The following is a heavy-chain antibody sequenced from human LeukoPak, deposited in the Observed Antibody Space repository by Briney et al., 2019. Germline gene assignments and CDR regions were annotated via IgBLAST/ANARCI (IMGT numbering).Heavy chain of an antibody. CDR3: ARGDWIAARRVLDY. V-gene: IGHV1-18*01. CDR2: ISAYNGNT. D-gene: IGHD6-6*01. CDR1: GGTFSSYA. Sequence: ASVKVSCKASGGTFSSYAISWVRQAPGQGLEWMGWISAYNGNTNYAQKLQGRVTMTTDTSTSTAYMELRSLRSDDTAVYYCARGDWIAARRVLDYWGQGTLVTVSS. J-gene: IGHJ4*02.